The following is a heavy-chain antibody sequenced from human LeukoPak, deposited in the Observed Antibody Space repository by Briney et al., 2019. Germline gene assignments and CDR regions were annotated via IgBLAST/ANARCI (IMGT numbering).Heavy chain of an antibody. CDR2: ISSSSSYI. CDR3: ARVRVAGTHLDAFDI. J-gene: IGHJ3*02. Sequence: GGSLRLSCAASGFTFSSYSMNWVRRAPGKGLEWVSSISSSSSYIYYADSVKGRFTISRDNAKNSLYLQMNSLRAEDTAVYYCARVRVAGTHLDAFDIWGQGTMVTVSS. CDR1: GFTFSSYS. D-gene: IGHD6-19*01. V-gene: IGHV3-21*01.